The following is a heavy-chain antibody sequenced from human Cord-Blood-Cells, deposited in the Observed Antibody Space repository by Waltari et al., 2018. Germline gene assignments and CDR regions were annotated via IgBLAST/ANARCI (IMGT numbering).Heavy chain of an antibody. CDR1: GFTVSSNY. Sequence: EVQLVESGGGLIQPGGSLRLSCAASGFTVSSNYMSWVRQAPGKGLEWVYIFYSGGSKYYADSVKGLFTITRNNSKNTLYLQMNSLRAEDTAVYYCARSYSNYYYYGMDVWGQGTTVTVSS. V-gene: IGHV3-53*01. CDR3: ARSYSNYYYYGMDV. J-gene: IGHJ6*02. D-gene: IGHD4-4*01. CDR2: FYSGGSK.